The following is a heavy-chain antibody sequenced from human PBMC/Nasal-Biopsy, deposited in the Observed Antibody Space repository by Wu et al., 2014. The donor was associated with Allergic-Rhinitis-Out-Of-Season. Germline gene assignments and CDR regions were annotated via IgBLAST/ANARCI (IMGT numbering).Heavy chain of an antibody. CDR2: IYYSGST. CDR3: ARVLWFSHGYMDV. V-gene: IGHV4-59*01. CDR1: SGSISSYY. J-gene: IGHJ6*03. D-gene: IGHD3-9*01. Sequence: TLSLTCTVSSGSISSYYWTWIRQSPGKGLEWIGYIYYSGSTNSNPSLKSRVTMSVDTSKNQFSLKLSSVTAADTAVYYCARVLWFSHGYMDVWGKGPR.